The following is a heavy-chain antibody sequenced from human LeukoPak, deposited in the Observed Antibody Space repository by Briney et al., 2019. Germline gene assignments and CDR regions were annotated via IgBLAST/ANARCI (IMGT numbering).Heavy chain of an antibody. CDR3: ARDGGYSGYGNYYYYYGMDV. V-gene: IGHV3-33*01. J-gene: IGHJ6*02. CDR2: IWYDGSNK. CDR1: GFTFSSYG. Sequence: GGSLRLSCAASGFTFSSYGMHWVRQAPGKGLEWVAVIWYDGSNKYYADSVKGRFTISRDNSKNTLYLQMNSLRAEDTAVYYCARDGGYSGYGNYYYYYGMDVWGQGTTVTVSS. D-gene: IGHD5-12*01.